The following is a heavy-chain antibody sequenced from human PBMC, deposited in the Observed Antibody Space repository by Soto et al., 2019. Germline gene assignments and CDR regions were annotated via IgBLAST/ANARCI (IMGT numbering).Heavy chain of an antibody. J-gene: IGHJ3*02. D-gene: IGHD1-26*01. CDR3: ARATYSGSYHAFDI. CDR2: IIPIFGIA. CDR1: GGTFSSYA. Sequence: ASVKVSCKASGGTFSSYAISWVRQAPGQGLEWMGGIIPIFGIANYAQKFQGRVTITADKSTSTAYMELSSLRSEDTAVYYCARATYSGSYHAFDIWGQGTMVTVSS. V-gene: IGHV1-69*10.